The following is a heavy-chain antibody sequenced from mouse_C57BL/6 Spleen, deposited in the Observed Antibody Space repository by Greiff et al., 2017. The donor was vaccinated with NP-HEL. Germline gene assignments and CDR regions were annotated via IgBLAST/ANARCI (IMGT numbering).Heavy chain of an antibody. CDR1: GYTFTDYE. V-gene: IGHV1-15*01. CDR2: IDPETGGT. Sequence: QVQLQQSGAELVRPGASVTLSCKASGYTFTDYEMHWVKQTPVHGLEWIGAIDPETGGTAYNQKFKGKAILTADKSSSTAYMELRSLTSEDSAVYYCTREGPGTGYFDVWGTGTTVTVSS. J-gene: IGHJ1*03. CDR3: TREGPGTGYFDV. D-gene: IGHD4-1*01.